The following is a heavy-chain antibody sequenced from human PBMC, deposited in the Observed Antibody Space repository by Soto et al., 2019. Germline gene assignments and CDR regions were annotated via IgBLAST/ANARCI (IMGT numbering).Heavy chain of an antibody. CDR3: AKGGVVVTYYYYGMDV. J-gene: IGHJ6*02. CDR1: GFTFSSYA. CDR2: ISGSGGST. D-gene: IGHD2-21*02. V-gene: IGHV3-23*01. Sequence: GGSLRLSCAASGFTFSSYAMSWVRQAPGKGLEWVSAISGSGGSTYYADSVKGRFTISRDNSKNTLYLQMNSLRAEDTAVYYCAKGGVVVTYYYYGMDVWGQGTTVTVSS.